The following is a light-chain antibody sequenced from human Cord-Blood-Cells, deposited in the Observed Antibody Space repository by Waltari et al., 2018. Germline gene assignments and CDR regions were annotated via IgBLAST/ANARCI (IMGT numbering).Light chain of an antibody. V-gene: IGLV2-14*01. CDR1: SSDVGGYNY. Sequence: QSALTQPASVSGSPGQSITISCTGTSSDVGGYNYVSWYQQHPGKAPKTVIYDVSKRPSGVSNRFSGAKSGNTASLTISGLQAEDEADYYCSSYTSSSTWVFGGGTKLTVL. CDR2: DVS. J-gene: IGLJ3*02. CDR3: SSYTSSSTWV.